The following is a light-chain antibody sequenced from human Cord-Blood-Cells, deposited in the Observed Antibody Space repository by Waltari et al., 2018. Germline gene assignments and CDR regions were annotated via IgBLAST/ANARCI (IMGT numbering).Light chain of an antibody. V-gene: IGKV1-39*01. CDR3: QQSYSTPVT. CDR1: QSISSY. J-gene: IGKJ3*01. Sequence: DRVTITCRASQSISSYLNWYQQKPGKAPKLLIYAASSLQSGVPSRFSGSGSGTDVTLTISSLQPEDFATYYCQQSYSTPVTFGPGTKVDIK. CDR2: AAS.